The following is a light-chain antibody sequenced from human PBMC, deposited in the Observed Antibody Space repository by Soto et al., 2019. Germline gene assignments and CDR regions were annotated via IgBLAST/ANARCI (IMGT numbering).Light chain of an antibody. V-gene: IGKV1-5*01. J-gene: IGKJ1*01. CDR3: QQYQIDWT. CDR2: DAS. Sequence: DIQMTQSPSTLSAPVGDRVSITCRASQRVNTCLAWYQQKPGKAPTLLIYDASSLQSGVPSRFSGSGSGTEFTLTISSLQPDDFSTYYCQQYQIDWTFGQGTKVEIK. CDR1: QRVNTC.